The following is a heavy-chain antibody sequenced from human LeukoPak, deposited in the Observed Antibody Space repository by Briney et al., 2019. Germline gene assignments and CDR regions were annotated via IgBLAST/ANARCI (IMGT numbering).Heavy chain of an antibody. J-gene: IGHJ6*02. Sequence: ASVKVSCKASGYTFTSYGISWVRQAPGQGLEWMGWISAYNGNTNYAQKFQGRVTITADKSTSTAYMELSSLRSEDTAVYYCAKREYSTNYYYYYGMDVWGQGTTVTVSS. D-gene: IGHD6-6*01. V-gene: IGHV1-18*01. CDR2: ISAYNGNT. CDR1: GYTFTSYG. CDR3: AKREYSTNYYYYYGMDV.